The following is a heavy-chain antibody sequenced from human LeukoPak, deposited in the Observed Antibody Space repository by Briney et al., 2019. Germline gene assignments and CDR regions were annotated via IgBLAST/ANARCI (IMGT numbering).Heavy chain of an antibody. V-gene: IGHV4-38-2*01. D-gene: IGHD2-2*01. CDR1: GYSISSGYY. Sequence: SETLSLTCAVSGYSISSGYYWGWIRQPPGKGLEWIGSIYHSGSTYYNPSLKSRVTISVDTSKNQFSLQLSSATAADTAVYYCARHAYCSSTSCYWRPVYFQHWDQGTLVTVSS. J-gene: IGHJ1*01. CDR3: ARHAYCSSTSCYWRPVYFQH. CDR2: IYHSGST.